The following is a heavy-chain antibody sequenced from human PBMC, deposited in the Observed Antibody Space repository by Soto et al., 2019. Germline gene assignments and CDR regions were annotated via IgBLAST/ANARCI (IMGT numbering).Heavy chain of an antibody. J-gene: IGHJ4*02. CDR2: IDYSGST. Sequence: PSETLSLTCTASDGSISSSSYYWGWIRQPPGKGLEWIGSIDYSGSTYYNPSLKSRVTISVDTSKNQFSLNLSSVTAADTAVYYWARHYYDSSGYYLEGVDEWGQGPLVTVSS. CDR1: DGSISSSSYY. V-gene: IGHV4-39*01. CDR3: ARHYYDSSGYYLEGVDE. D-gene: IGHD3-22*01.